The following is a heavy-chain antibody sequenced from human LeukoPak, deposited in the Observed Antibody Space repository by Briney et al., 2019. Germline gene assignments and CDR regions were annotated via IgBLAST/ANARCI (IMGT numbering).Heavy chain of an antibody. CDR2: IISSSSTI. V-gene: IGHV3-48*04. Sequence: GGSLRLSCAASGFAFSSYSMNWVRQAPGKGLEWVSYIISSSSTIYYADSVKGRFTISRDNAKNSLYLQMNSLGAEDTAVYYCARNTTGTTAYYYMDVWGKGTTVTVSS. D-gene: IGHD1-1*01. J-gene: IGHJ6*03. CDR3: ARNTTGTTAYYYMDV. CDR1: GFAFSSYS.